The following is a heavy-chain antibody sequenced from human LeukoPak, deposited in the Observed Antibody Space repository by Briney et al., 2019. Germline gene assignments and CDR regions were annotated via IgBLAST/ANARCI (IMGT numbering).Heavy chain of an antibody. J-gene: IGHJ4*02. CDR3: AREVSLDSSSSGRFDY. CDR2: INPNSGGT. V-gene: IGHV1-2*02. D-gene: IGHD6-6*01. CDR1: GYTFTGYY. Sequence: ASVKVSCKASGYTFTGYYMHWVRQAPGQGLEWMGWINPNSGGTNYAQKFQGRVTMTRDTSTSTVYMELSSLRSEDTAVYYCAREVSLDSSSSGRFDYWGQGTLVTASS.